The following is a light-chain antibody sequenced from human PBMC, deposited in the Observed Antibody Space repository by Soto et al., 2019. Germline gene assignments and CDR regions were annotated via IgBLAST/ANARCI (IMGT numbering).Light chain of an antibody. CDR3: AAWDDSPNGPV. J-gene: IGLJ2*01. CDR1: SSNIGSNT. V-gene: IGLV1-44*01. CDR2: NNS. Sequence: SVLIQPPSASGTPGQRVTISCSGISSNIGSNTVNWYQQLPGTAPKLLIYNNSQRPSGVPDRFSGSKSGTSASLAISGLQSEDEADYYCAAWDDSPNGPVFGGGTKLTV.